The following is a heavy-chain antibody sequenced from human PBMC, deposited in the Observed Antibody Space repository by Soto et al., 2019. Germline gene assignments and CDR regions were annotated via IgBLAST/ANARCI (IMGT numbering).Heavy chain of an antibody. J-gene: IGHJ4*02. Sequence: PGGSLRLSCEASGFTFSNYVLSWVRRAPGKGLEWVAGIGGSGSKTYYGDSVKGRFTVSKDISKKTVYLQMNSLRVEDTAIYYCAKDRVSDGIYSSDYWGRGVLVTVS. CDR1: GFTFSNYV. D-gene: IGHD2-15*01. V-gene: IGHV3-23*01. CDR2: IGGSGSKT. CDR3: AKDRVSDGIYSSDY.